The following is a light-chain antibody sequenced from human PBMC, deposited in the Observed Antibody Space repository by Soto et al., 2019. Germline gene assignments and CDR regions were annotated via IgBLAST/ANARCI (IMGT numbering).Light chain of an antibody. CDR2: GAS. J-gene: IGKJ3*01. V-gene: IGKV3-20*01. CDR3: QQYDSSLLT. Sequence: EIVLTQSPGTLSLSPGERATLSCRASQSVSSSYLAWYQQKPGQAPRLLIYGASSRATGIPDRFSGSGSGTDFTLTISRLEPDDFAVYYCQQYDSSLLTFGPGTKVDIK. CDR1: QSVSSSY.